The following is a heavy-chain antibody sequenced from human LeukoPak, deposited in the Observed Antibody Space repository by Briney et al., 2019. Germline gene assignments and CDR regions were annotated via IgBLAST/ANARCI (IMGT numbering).Heavy chain of an antibody. D-gene: IGHD3-10*01. Sequence: GGSLRLSCAASGFTFSSYGMHWVRQAPGKGLEWVAVISYDGSNKYYADSVKGRFTISRDNAKNSLYLQMNSLRAEDTAVYYCARDADYGSGSYSPFDYWGQGTLVTVSS. CDR1: GFTFSSYG. V-gene: IGHV3-30*03. J-gene: IGHJ4*02. CDR2: ISYDGSNK. CDR3: ARDADYGSGSYSPFDY.